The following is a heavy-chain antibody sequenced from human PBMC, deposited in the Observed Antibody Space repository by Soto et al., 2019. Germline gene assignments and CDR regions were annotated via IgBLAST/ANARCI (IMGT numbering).Heavy chain of an antibody. CDR1: GYTFTSYD. J-gene: IGHJ6*02. D-gene: IGHD3-3*01. CDR3: ARRITIRRTYGMDV. CDR2: MNPNSGNT. V-gene: IGHV1-8*01. Sequence: QVQLVQSGAEVKKPGASVKVSCKASGYTFTSYDINWVRQATGQGLEWMGWMNPNSGNTGYAQKCQGRVTMTRNTSISTAYMELSSLRSEDTAVYYCARRITIRRTYGMDVWGQGTTVTVSS.